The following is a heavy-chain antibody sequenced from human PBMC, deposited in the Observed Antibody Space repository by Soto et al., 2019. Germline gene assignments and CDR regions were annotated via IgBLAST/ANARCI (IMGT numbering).Heavy chain of an antibody. CDR2: INIVGGAT. CDR3: AKNYYFDC. J-gene: IGHJ4*02. V-gene: IGHV3-23*01. Sequence: QPGGSLRLSCAASGFTFSSHSMNWVRQAPGKGLEWVSSINIVGGATNYADSVKGRFTISRDDSKSTLYLQMNSLRAEDTAVYYCAKNYYFDCWGQGTRVTVSS. CDR1: GFTFSSHS.